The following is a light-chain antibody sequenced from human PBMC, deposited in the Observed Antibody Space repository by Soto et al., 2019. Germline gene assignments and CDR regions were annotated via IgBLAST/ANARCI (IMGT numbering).Light chain of an antibody. CDR2: GAS. Sequence: IVLTQSPGTLSLSPGERATLSCRASQSVSSSYLAWYQQKPGQAPRLLIYGASSRATGIPDRFSRSGSGTDFTLTISRLEPEDFAVYYCQQYGSSPWTFGQGTKLEIK. CDR1: QSVSSSY. CDR3: QQYGSSPWT. V-gene: IGKV3-20*01. J-gene: IGKJ1*01.